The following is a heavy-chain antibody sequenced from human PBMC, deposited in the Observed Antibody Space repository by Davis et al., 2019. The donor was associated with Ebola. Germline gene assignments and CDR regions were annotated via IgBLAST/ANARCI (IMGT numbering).Heavy chain of an antibody. CDR1: GGSISSYY. V-gene: IGHV4-59*12. J-gene: IGHJ5*02. D-gene: IGHD1-7*01. CDR2: IYYSGST. Sequence: PSETLSLTCTVSGGSISSYYWSWIRQPPGKGLEWIGYIYYSGSTNYNPSLKSRVTMSVDTSKNQFSLKLSSVTAADTAVYYCARDGELELPHRDWFDPWGQGTLVTVSS. CDR3: ARDGELELPHRDWFDP.